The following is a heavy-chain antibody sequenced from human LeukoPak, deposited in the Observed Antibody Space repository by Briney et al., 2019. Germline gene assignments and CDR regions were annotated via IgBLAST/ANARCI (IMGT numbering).Heavy chain of an antibody. CDR2: TFYDGSKK. Sequence: TGGSLRLSCAASGFNFSNYGMHWVRQTPGKGLEWVAFTFYDGSKKYYADSVKGRFTISKDNSKNTLYLQMNSLRAEDTALYYCAKDKMATTGIYWGQGTLVTVSS. V-gene: IGHV3-30*02. D-gene: IGHD5-24*01. CDR1: GFNFSNYG. CDR3: AKDKMATTGIY. J-gene: IGHJ4*02.